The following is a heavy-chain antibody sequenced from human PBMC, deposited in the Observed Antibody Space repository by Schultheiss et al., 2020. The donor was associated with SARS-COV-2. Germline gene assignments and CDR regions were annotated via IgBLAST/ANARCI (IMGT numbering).Heavy chain of an antibody. D-gene: IGHD3-22*01. Sequence: SETLSLTCTVSGVSISSYYWSWIRQPPGKGLEWIGYIYYSGSTNYNPSLKSRVTISVDTSKNQFSLKLSSVTAADTAVYYCAREYYYDSSGYPPHAFDIWGQGTMVTVSS. CDR1: GVSISSYY. J-gene: IGHJ3*02. CDR3: AREYYYDSSGYPPHAFDI. CDR2: IYYSGST. V-gene: IGHV4-59*01.